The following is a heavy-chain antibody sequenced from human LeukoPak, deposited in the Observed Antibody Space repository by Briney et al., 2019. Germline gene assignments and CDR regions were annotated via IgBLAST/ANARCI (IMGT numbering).Heavy chain of an antibody. CDR2: ISYDGNTI. CDR3: ARSGGLQKFDY. J-gene: IGHJ4*02. Sequence: GGSLRLSCAASEFIFSNYAVHWVRQAPGKGLQWVAVISYDGNTIHYADSVKGRFTISRDTSKNTLYLQMNSLRTEDTAVYYCARSGGLQKFDYWGQGTLVTVSS. D-gene: IGHD4-11*01. CDR1: EFIFSNYA. V-gene: IGHV3-30*01.